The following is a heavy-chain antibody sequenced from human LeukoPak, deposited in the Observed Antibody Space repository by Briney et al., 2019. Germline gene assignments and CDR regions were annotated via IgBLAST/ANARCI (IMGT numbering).Heavy chain of an antibody. CDR1: GFTVSSNY. Sequence: GGSLRLSCAASGFTVSSNYMSWVRQAPGEGLEWVSVIYSGGSTYYADSVKGRFTISRDNSKNTLYLQMNSLRAEDTAVYYCARSGAYCGGDCYFDFDYWGQGTLVTVSS. CDR3: ARSGAYCGGDCYFDFDY. J-gene: IGHJ4*02. CDR2: IYSGGST. D-gene: IGHD2-21*02. V-gene: IGHV3-66*02.